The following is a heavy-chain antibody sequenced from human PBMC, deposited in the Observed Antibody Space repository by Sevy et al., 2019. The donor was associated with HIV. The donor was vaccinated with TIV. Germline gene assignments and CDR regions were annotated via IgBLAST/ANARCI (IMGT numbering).Heavy chain of an antibody. V-gene: IGHV4-59*01. J-gene: IGHJ4*02. Sequence: SETLSLTCTVSGGSISSYFWSWIRQPPGKGLEWIGYIYYSGSTNYNPPLKSRVTISADTSKNQFSLKLTSVTAADTAVYYCARAGTAMSYFDYWGQGTLVTVSS. CDR3: ARAGTAMSYFDY. CDR1: GGSISSYF. CDR2: IYYSGST. D-gene: IGHD5-18*01.